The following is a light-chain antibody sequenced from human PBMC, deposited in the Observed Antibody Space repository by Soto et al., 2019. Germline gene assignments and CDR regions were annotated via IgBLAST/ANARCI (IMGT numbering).Light chain of an antibody. CDR3: SSYAGSNKYV. Sequence: QSVLTQPPSASGSPGQSVTISCTGTSSDVGGYNFVSWYQQHPGKAPKLIISEVSKRPSGVPARFSGSKSGNTASLTVSGLQPEDEADYYCSSYAGSNKYVFWTGTKVTVL. J-gene: IGLJ1*01. CDR1: SSDVGGYNF. V-gene: IGLV2-8*01. CDR2: EVS.